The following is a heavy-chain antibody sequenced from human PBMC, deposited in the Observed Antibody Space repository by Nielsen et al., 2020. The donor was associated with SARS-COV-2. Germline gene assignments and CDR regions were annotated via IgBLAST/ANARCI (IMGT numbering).Heavy chain of an antibody. Sequence: SETLSLTCTVSGGSISSGGYYWSWIRQHPGKGLEWIGYTYYSGSTYYNPSLKSRVTISVDTSKNQFSLKLSSVTAADTAVYYCAREYSSLVSYHYYMDVWGKGTAVTVSS. J-gene: IGHJ6*03. CDR3: AREYSSLVSYHYYMDV. D-gene: IGHD6-19*01. CDR1: GGSISSGGYY. V-gene: IGHV4-31*03. CDR2: TYYSGST.